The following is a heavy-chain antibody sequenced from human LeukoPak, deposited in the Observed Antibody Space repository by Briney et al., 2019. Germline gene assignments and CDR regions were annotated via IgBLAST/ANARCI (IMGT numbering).Heavy chain of an antibody. Sequence: SVKVSCKASGYTFTSYGISWVRQAPGQGLEWMGRIIPILGIANYAQKFQGRVTITADKSTSTDYMELSSMRSEDTAVYYSAESQSSGWYAFDYWGQGTLVTVSS. D-gene: IGHD6-19*01. CDR3: AESQSSGWYAFDY. CDR1: GYTFTSYG. CDR2: IIPILGIA. V-gene: IGHV1-69*04. J-gene: IGHJ4*02.